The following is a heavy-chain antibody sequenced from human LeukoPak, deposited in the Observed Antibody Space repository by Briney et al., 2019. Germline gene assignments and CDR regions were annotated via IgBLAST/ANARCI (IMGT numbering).Heavy chain of an antibody. Sequence: PSETLSLTCTVSGGSISSGGYYWSWIRQHPGKGLEWIGYIYYSGSTYYDPSLKSRVTISVDTSKNQFSLKLSSVTAADTALYYCAKDTGSGFIAAPGNSGVDYWGQGTLVTVSS. V-gene: IGHV4-31*03. CDR2: IYYSGST. CDR1: GGSISSGGYY. J-gene: IGHJ4*02. D-gene: IGHD6-13*01. CDR3: AKDTGSGFIAAPGNSGVDY.